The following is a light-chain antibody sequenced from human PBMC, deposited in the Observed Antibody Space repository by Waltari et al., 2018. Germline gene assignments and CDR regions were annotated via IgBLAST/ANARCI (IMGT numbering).Light chain of an antibody. CDR3: QQYSSYSIS. CDR2: AAS. J-gene: IGKJ5*01. CDR1: QSVSEW. Sequence: DILMTQSPSTLSASVVDRVTITCRATQSVSEWLAWYQQKPGKAPKLLIYAASNLKSGVPSRFSGSGSRTEFTLTISGLQPDDFATYYCQQYSSYSISFGQGTRLEIK. V-gene: IGKV1-5*01.